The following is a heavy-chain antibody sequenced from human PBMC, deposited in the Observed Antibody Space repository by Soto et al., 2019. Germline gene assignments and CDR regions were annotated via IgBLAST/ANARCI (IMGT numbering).Heavy chain of an antibody. J-gene: IGHJ3*02. CDR2: KKQDGSEK. CDR3: ARSASGYSSSWYIRKGAFDI. V-gene: IGHV3-7*01. Sequence: EVQLVESGGGLVQPGGSLRLSCAASGFTFSSYWMSWVRQAPGKGLEWVANKKQDGSEKYYVDSVKGRFTISRDNAKNSLYLQMNSLRAEDTAVYYCARSASGYSSSWYIRKGAFDIWGQGTMATVSS. CDR1: GFTFSSYW. D-gene: IGHD6-13*01.